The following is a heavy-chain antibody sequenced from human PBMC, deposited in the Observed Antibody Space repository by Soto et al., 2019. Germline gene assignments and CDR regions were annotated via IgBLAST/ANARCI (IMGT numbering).Heavy chain of an antibody. Sequence: SVKVSCKASGGSFSNFGISWVQQAPGQGLEWMGGIVPVFGRPNYAQRFRGRLTITADESTSTGYMELISLRSDDTAVYYCAREGSGYNFWGQGTQVTVSS. V-gene: IGHV1-69*13. J-gene: IGHJ4*02. CDR1: GGSFSNFG. D-gene: IGHD5-12*01. CDR3: AREGSGYNF. CDR2: IVPVFGRP.